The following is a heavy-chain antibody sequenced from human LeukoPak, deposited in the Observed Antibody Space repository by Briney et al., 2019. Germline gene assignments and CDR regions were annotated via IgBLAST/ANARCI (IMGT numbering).Heavy chain of an antibody. J-gene: IGHJ4*02. D-gene: IGHD6-13*01. CDR3: ARDPSIGAAAGTFDY. CDR2: ISYDGSNK. V-gene: IGHV3-30-3*01. Sequence: PGGSLRLSCAASGFTFSSYAMHWVRQTPGKGLEWVAVISYDGSNKYYADSVKGRFTISRDNSKNTLYLQMNSLRAEDTAVYYCARDPSIGAAAGTFDYWGQGTLVTVSS. CDR1: GFTFSSYA.